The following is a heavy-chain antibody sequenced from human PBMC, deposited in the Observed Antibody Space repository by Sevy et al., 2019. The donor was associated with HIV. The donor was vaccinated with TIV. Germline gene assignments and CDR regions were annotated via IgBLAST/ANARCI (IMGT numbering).Heavy chain of an antibody. CDR1: GYTFTSYG. CDR3: ARDERRVAYYDILTGYSNFDY. J-gene: IGHJ4*02. CDR2: ISAYNGNT. V-gene: IGHV1-18*04. Sequence: ASVKVSCKASGYTFTSYGISWVRQAPGQGLEWMGWISAYNGNTNYAQKLQGRVTMTTDTSTGTAYMELRSLRSDDTAVYYCARDERRVAYYDILTGYSNFDYWGQGTLVTVSS. D-gene: IGHD3-9*01.